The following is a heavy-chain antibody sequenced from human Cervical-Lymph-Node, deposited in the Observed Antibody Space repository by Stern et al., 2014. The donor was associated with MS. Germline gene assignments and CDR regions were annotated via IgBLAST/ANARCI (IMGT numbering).Heavy chain of an antibody. J-gene: IGHJ4*02. CDR3: ARSIAAAATGPHY. D-gene: IGHD6-13*01. CDR1: GGSISSTSYY. Sequence: QLQLQESGPGLVKPSETLSLTCTVSGGSISSTSYYWGWIRQPPGKGLEWIGIIYYSGTTYYNPSLKSRVTISVDTSKNQFSRRLPSVTAADTAIYYCARSIAAAATGPHYWGQGTLVTVSS. V-gene: IGHV4-39*01. CDR2: IYYSGTT.